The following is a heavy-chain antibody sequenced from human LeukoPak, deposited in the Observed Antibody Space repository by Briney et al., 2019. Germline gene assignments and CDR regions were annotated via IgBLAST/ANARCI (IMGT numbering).Heavy chain of an antibody. D-gene: IGHD6-19*01. CDR3: AKTESGWSGSLDY. CDR1: GFIFSNYG. V-gene: IGHV3-30*02. CDR2: IRYDGENK. J-gene: IGHJ4*02. Sequence: GGSLRLSGAASGFIFSNYGMHWVRQAPGKGLEWVAFIRYDGENKYYADSVKGRFTISRDNSKNTMDLQMNSLRGEDTAVYYCAKTESGWSGSLDYWGQGTLVTVSS.